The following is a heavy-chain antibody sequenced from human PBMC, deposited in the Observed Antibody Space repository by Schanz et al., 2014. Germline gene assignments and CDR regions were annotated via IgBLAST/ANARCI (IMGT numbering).Heavy chain of an antibody. V-gene: IGHV3-11*04. CDR3: VSQTGSPNY. D-gene: IGHD6-13*01. Sequence: QMQLVESGGGLVKPGGSLRLSCVASGFSFSDSFMSWIRQTPEKGLEWIAFMSHSGGVIYYAESVRGRFFISRDNAKRSLFHQMNSLRVEDTAVYFCVSQTGSPNYWGQGTLVTVSS. CDR2: MSHSGGVI. CDR1: GFSFSDSF. J-gene: IGHJ4*02.